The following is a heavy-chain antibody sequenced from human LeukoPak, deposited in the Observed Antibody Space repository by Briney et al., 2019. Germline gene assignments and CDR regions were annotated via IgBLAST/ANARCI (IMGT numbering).Heavy chain of an antibody. CDR3: ARVGSSTSYYYYMDV. V-gene: IGHV1-8*03. J-gene: IGHJ6*03. Sequence: ASVKVSCKASGYTFTSYDINWVRQATGQGLEWMGWMNPNSGNTGYAQKFQGRVTITRNTSISTAYMELSSLRSEDTAVYYCARVGSSTSYYYYMDVWGKGTTVTFSS. D-gene: IGHD2-2*01. CDR1: GYTFTSYD. CDR2: MNPNSGNT.